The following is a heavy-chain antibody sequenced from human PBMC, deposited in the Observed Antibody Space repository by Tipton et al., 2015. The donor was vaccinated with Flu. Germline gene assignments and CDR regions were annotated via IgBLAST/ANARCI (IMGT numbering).Heavy chain of an antibody. V-gene: IGHV4-39*01. D-gene: IGHD5-18*01. J-gene: IGHJ4*02. Sequence: TLSLTCTVSGGSISSSSYYWGWIRQPPGKGLEWIGSIYYSGSTYYNPSLKSRVTISVDTSKNQFSLKLSSVTAADTAVYYCARRAAMAPYYFDYWGQGTLVTVSS. CDR1: GGSISSSSYY. CDR2: IYYSGST. CDR3: ARRAAMAPYYFDY.